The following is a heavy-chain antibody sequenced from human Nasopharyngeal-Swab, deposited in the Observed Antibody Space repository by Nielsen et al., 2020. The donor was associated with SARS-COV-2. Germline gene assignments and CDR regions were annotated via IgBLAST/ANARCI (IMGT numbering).Heavy chain of an antibody. J-gene: IGHJ6*03. V-gene: IGHV3-7*03. CDR2: IKQDGSEK. CDR3: ARDQDQLLPGGYYYYYMDV. Sequence: GEPLKISCAASGFTFSSYWMSWVRPAPGKGLEWVANIKQDGSEKYYVDSVKGRFTISRDNAKNSLYLQMNSLRAEDTAVYYCARDQDQLLPGGYYYYYMDVWGKGTTVTVSS. CDR1: GFTFSSYW. D-gene: IGHD2-2*01.